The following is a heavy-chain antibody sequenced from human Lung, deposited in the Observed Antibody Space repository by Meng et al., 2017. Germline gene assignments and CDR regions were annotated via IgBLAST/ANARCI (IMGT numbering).Heavy chain of an antibody. V-gene: IGHV4-39*01. CDR1: GGSVSTSVSS. D-gene: IGHD6-19*01. CDR2: IGHSGFT. J-gene: IGHJ5*02. Sequence: GPELLESPKPLSLPCCVSGGSVSTSVSSWGGIRQPPGKGLEWIGSIGHSGFTYYTPSLKSRVAVSLDTSKSQFSLMLTSVTAADTAVYYCVRSSAWVRTGFDPWGQGTLVTVSS. CDR3: VRSSAWVRTGFDP.